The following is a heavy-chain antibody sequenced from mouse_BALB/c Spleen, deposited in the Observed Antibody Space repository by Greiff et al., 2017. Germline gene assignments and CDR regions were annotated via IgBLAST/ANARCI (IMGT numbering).Heavy chain of an antibody. V-gene: IGHV1-7*01. Sequence: VQLQQSGAELAKPGASVKMSCKASGYTFTSYWMHWVIQRPGQGLEWIGYISPSTGHTEYNQKFRDKATFTADKTSSTAYMRLSSLTSEDSAVYYCATMITTRAMDGWGQGTTVTVSS. CDR2: ISPSTGHT. CDR3: ATMITTRAMDG. J-gene: IGHJ4*01. CDR1: GYTFTSYW. D-gene: IGHD2-4*01.